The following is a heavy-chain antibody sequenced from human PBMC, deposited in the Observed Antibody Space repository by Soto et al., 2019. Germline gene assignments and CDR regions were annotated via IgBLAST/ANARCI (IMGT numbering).Heavy chain of an antibody. CDR1: GYTFTSYG. J-gene: IGHJ4*02. D-gene: IGHD3-22*01. CDR2: ISAYNGNT. Sequence: QVQLVQSGAEVKKPGASVKVSCKASGYTFTSYGISWVRQAPGQGLEWMGWISAYNGNTNYAQKLQGRVTMTTDTSTSTAYMELRSLRSDDTAVYYCAREGDYYDSSGYYYWLDFDYWGQGTLVTVSS. CDR3: AREGDYYDSSGYYYWLDFDY. V-gene: IGHV1-18*01.